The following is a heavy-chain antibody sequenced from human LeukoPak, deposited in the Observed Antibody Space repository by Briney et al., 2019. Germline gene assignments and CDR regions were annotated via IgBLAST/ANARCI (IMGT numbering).Heavy chain of an antibody. V-gene: IGHV3-48*01. D-gene: IGHD1-26*01. Sequence: GGSLRLSCAASGFTFNNYWMSWVRQAPGKGLEWVSFISSLSGTRDYADSVRGRFTISRDNAKNSLYLHMDSLRSEDTAVYYCARDHGGSYSYWGQGTLVTVSS. CDR3: ARDHGGSYSY. CDR2: ISSLSGTR. CDR1: GFTFNNYW. J-gene: IGHJ4*02.